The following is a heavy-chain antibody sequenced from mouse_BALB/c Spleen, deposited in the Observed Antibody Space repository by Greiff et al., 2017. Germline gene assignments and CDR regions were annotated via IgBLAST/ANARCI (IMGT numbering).Heavy chain of an antibody. CDR2: INSNGGST. Sequence: EVQLVESGGGLVKLGGSLKLSCAASGFTFSSYYMSWVRQTPEKRLELVAAINSNGGSTYYPDTVKGRFTISRDNAKNTLYLQMSSLKSEDTALYYCARQAYGNYAGAMDYWGQGTSVTVSS. J-gene: IGHJ4*01. CDR3: ARQAYGNYAGAMDY. V-gene: IGHV5-6-2*01. CDR1: GFTFSSYY. D-gene: IGHD2-1*01.